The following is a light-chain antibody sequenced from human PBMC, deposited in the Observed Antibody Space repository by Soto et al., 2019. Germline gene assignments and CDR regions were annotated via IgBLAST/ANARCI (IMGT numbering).Light chain of an antibody. V-gene: IGLV2-14*01. J-gene: IGLJ1*01. CDR2: DVT. CDR1: SSDVGGYNY. Sequence: QSVLTQPASVSGSPGQSITISCTGTSSDVGGYNYVSWYQQHPGKAPQLIIYDVTYRPSGVSNRFSGSKSGNTASLTISGLQADDEADYYCSSYTSSSTRVFGTGTKVTVL. CDR3: SSYTSSSTRV.